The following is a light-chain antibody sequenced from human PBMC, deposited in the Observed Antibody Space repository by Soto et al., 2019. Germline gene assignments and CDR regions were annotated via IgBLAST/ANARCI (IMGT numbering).Light chain of an antibody. CDR1: QSISSY. Sequence: DIQMTQSPSSLSASVGDRVTITCRTSQSISSYLNWYQQKPGKAPKLLIYDASSLHSGVPSRFSGSGSGTDFTLTNSSLQPEDFATYYCQQSYRTLWTFGQGTKVEIK. CDR3: QQSYRTLWT. CDR2: DAS. V-gene: IGKV1-39*01. J-gene: IGKJ1*01.